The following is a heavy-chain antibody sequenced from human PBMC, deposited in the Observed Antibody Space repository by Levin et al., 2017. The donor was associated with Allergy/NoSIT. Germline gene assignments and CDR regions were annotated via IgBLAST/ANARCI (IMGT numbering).Heavy chain of an antibody. CDR3: AAVEGLFCSGVSCSYSFHY. CDR2: IYRSGDT. CDR1: GVSISTVNW. J-gene: IGHJ4*02. D-gene: IGHD3-9*01. V-gene: IGHV4-4*02. Sequence: PSQTLSLTCAVSGVSISTVNWWSWIRQPPGQGLEWIGEIYRSGDTNHNPSLRSRVTMSVDKSKNHFSLKLSSVTAADTAVYYCAAVEGLFCSGVSCSYSFHYWGQGALVTVSS.